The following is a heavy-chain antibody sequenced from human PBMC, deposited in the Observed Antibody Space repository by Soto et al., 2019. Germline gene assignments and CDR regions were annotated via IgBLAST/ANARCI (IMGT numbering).Heavy chain of an antibody. CDR3: ARGSVLRFLEWLPTYIDY. J-gene: IGHJ4*02. CDR1: GYTFTSYD. D-gene: IGHD3-3*01. CDR2: MNPNSGNT. V-gene: IGHV1-8*01. Sequence: GASVKVSCKASGYTFTSYDINWVRQATGQGLEWMGWMNPNSGNTGYTQKFQGRVTMTRNTSISTAYMELSGLRSEDTAVYYCARGSVLRFLEWLPTYIDYWGQGTLVTVSS.